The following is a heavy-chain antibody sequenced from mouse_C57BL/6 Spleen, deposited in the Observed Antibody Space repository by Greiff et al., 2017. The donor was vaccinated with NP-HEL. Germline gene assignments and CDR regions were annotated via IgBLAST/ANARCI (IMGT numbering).Heavy chain of an antibody. Sequence: QVQLQQSGAELARPGASVKLSCKASGYTFTSYGISWVKQRTGQGLEWIGEIYPRSGNTYYNEKFKGKATLTADKSSSTAYMELRSLTSEDSAVYFCARSAIYYDCDGAWFAYWGQGTLVTVSA. D-gene: IGHD2-4*01. CDR1: GYTFTSYG. V-gene: IGHV1-81*01. J-gene: IGHJ3*01. CDR2: IYPRSGNT. CDR3: ARSAIYYDCDGAWFAY.